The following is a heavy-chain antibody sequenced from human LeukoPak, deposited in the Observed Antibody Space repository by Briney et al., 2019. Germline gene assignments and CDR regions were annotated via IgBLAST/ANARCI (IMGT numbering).Heavy chain of an antibody. CDR1: GFTFNNYA. CDR3: AKYYSGSPWYFDY. CDR2: ITDSGGST. J-gene: IGHJ4*02. V-gene: IGHV3-23*01. Sequence: GGSLRLSCAASGFTFNNYAMSWVRQAPGKGLEWVLSITDSGGSTYYADSVKGRFTISRDTSKNTLYLQMNSLRAEDTAVYYCAKYYSGSPWYFDYWGQGTLVTVSS. D-gene: IGHD1-26*01.